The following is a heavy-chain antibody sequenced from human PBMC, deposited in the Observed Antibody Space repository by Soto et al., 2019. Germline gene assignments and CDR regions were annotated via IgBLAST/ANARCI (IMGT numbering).Heavy chain of an antibody. CDR1: GGSISSSSYY. Sequence: QLQLQESGPGLVKPSETLSLTCTVSGGSISSSSYYWGWIRQPPGKGLEWIGSIYYSGSTYYNPSLKSRVTISVDTSKNQFPLTLSPVTAADTAVYYCARRSVPGYPKIHNWFDPWGQGTLVTVSS. CDR3: ARRSVPGYPKIHNWFDP. V-gene: IGHV4-39*01. D-gene: IGHD3-9*01. CDR2: IYYSGST. J-gene: IGHJ5*02.